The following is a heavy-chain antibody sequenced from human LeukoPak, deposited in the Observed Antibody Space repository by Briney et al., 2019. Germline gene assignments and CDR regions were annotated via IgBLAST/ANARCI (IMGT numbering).Heavy chain of an antibody. CDR3: AKARIFGVVSSNYYYGMDV. V-gene: IGHV3-23*01. CDR1: GFTFSSYA. CDR2: ISGSGGST. J-gene: IGHJ6*02. Sequence: PGGSLRLSCAASGFTFSSYAMSWVRQAPGKGLEWVSAISGSGGSTYYADSVKGRFTISRDNSKNTLYLQMNSLRAEDTAVYYCAKARIFGVVSSNYYYGMDVWGQGTTVTVSS. D-gene: IGHD3-3*01.